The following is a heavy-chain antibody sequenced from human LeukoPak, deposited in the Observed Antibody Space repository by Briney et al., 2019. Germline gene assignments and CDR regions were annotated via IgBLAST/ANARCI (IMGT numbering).Heavy chain of an antibody. V-gene: IGHV1-18*01. Sequence: ASVKVSCKASGYSFTSYGISWVRQAPGQGLEWMGWISTYDGNTDFAQNVQGRVTMSTDSSTRTAYMELTSLRSDDTAVYYCAKSGASSGYSPIDYWGPGTLVTVSS. CDR2: ISTYDGNT. D-gene: IGHD3-22*01. CDR1: GYSFTSYG. CDR3: AKSGASSGYSPIDY. J-gene: IGHJ4*02.